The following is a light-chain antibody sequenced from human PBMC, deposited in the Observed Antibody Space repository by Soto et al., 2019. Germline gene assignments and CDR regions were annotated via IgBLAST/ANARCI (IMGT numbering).Light chain of an antibody. Sequence: SYELTQSLSVSVSPGQTAKITCGGNHIGSKSVNWYQQKSGQVSVLVVYEDSDRPSGIPERFSGSNAGNTAALTISRVEAGDEADYYCQIWDSASDHMVFGGGTKLTVL. J-gene: IGLJ3*02. CDR1: HIGSKS. CDR3: QIWDSASDHMV. CDR2: EDS. V-gene: IGLV3-21*02.